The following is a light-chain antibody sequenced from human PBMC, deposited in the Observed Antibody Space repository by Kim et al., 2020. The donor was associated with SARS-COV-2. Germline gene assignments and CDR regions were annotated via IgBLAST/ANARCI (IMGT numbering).Light chain of an antibody. CDR2: DVD. CDR1: SSDIGSTNY. J-gene: IGLJ1*01. Sequence: GQSITISCTGTSSDIGSTNYVSWYQLNPGEAPKLVIFDVDLRPSGISTSFSGSKSGNKASLTISGLQPEDEADYFCISYAASITFVFGSGTKVTVL. CDR3: ISYAASITFV. V-gene: IGLV2-14*03.